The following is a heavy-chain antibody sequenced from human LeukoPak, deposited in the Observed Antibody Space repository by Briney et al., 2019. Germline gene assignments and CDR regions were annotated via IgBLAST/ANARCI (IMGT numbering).Heavy chain of an antibody. V-gene: IGHV1-69*04. Sequence: SVKVSCKASGGTFSSYAISWVRQAPGQGLEWMGRIIPTLGIANYAQKFQGRVTITADKSTSTAYMELSSLRSEDTAVYYCARDQHSSGYWVPDYWGQGTLVTVSS. J-gene: IGHJ4*02. CDR1: GGTFSSYA. CDR2: IIPTLGIA. CDR3: ARDQHSSGYWVPDY. D-gene: IGHD3-22*01.